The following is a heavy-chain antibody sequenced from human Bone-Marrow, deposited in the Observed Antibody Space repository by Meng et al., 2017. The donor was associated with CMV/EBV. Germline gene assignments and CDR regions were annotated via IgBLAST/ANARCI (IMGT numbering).Heavy chain of an antibody. CDR1: GYTFTSYG. Sequence: VQLVQTGAAMKKPASSVKVSCKASGYTFTSYGISWVRQAPGQGLEWMGWISAYNGNTNYAQKLQGRVTMTRDTSTSTVYMELSSLRSEDTAVYYCTRDLVVVPAANNWFDPWGQGTLVTVSS. CDR3: TRDLVVVPAANNWFDP. D-gene: IGHD2-2*01. J-gene: IGHJ5*02. CDR2: ISAYNGNT. V-gene: IGHV1-18*01.